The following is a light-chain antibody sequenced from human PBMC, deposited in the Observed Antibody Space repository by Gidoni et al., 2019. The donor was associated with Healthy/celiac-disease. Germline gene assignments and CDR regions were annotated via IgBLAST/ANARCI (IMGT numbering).Light chain of an antibody. J-gene: IGKJ4*01. CDR1: QSLLHSNGYNY. V-gene: IGKV2-28*01. Sequence: DLVLTQSPLSLPVTPGEPASISCRSSQSLLHSNGYNYLDWYLQKPGQSPQLLIYLGSNRASGVPDRCSGSGSGTDLTLKISRVEAEDVGVYYCRQALQTPLTFGGXTKVEIK. CDR2: LGS. CDR3: RQALQTPLT.